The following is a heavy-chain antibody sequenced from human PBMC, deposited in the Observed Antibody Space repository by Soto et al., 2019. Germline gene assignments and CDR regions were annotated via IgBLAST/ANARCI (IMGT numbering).Heavy chain of an antibody. V-gene: IGHV1-46*01. CDR2: INPSGGST. D-gene: IGHD6-6*01. Sequence: EASVKVSCKASGYTFTSYYMHWVRQAPGQGLEWMGIINPSGGSTSYAQKFQGRVTMTRDTSTSTVYMELSSLRSEDTAVYYCAGPSSSSHYYYYYGMDVWGQGTTVSVSS. J-gene: IGHJ6*02. CDR1: GYTFTSYY. CDR3: AGPSSSSHYYYYYGMDV.